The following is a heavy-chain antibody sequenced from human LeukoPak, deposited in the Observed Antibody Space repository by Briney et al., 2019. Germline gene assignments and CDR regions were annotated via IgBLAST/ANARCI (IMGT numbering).Heavy chain of an antibody. D-gene: IGHD2-2*02. CDR2: IYYSGST. J-gene: IGHJ5*02. CDR3: ARGQVKYQLLNPFDP. V-gene: IGHV4-61*01. CDR1: GGSISSSSYY. Sequence: SETLSLTCTVSGGSISSSSYYWSWIRQPPGKGLEWIGYIYYSGSTNYNPSLKSRVTISVDTSKNQFSLKLSSVTAADTAVYYCARGQVKYQLLNPFDPWGQGTLVTVSS.